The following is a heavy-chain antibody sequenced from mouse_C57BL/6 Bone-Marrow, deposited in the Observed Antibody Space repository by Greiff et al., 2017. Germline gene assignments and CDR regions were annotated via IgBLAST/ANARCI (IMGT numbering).Heavy chain of an antibody. CDR1: GFTFSDYG. J-gene: IGHJ4*01. CDR3: ARVGGCYAMDY. Sequence: EVKVVESGGGLVKPGGSLKLSCAASGFTFSDYGMHWVRQAPEKGLEWVAYISSGSSTIYYADTVKGRFTISRDNAKNTLFLQMTSLRSEDTAMYYCARVGGCYAMDYWGQVTSVTVSS. V-gene: IGHV5-17*01. D-gene: IGHD1-1*02. CDR2: ISSGSSTI.